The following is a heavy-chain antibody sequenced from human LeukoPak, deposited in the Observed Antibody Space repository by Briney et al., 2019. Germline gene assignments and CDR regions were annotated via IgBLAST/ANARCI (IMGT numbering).Heavy chain of an antibody. CDR3: TRPLTYEYYSSGYPGYYFDS. CDR2: IHPGESDT. CDR1: GYSFSSFW. D-gene: IGHD3-22*01. V-gene: IGHV5-51*01. Sequence: LGESLKISCKGSGYSFSSFWIGWVRQMPGKGLEWMGIIHPGESDTRYSPSFEGPVTISAAQSTTTAYFQWSSLKSPDTALHYRTRPLTYEYYSSGYPGYYFDSWGQGTLVTVSS. J-gene: IGHJ4*02.